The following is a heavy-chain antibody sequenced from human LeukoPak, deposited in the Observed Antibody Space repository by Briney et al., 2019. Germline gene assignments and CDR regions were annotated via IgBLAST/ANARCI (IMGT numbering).Heavy chain of an antibody. J-gene: IGHJ3*02. CDR2: INPDSGGT. CDR3: ARDGYGVFDAFDI. Sequence: ASVKVSCKASGYTFTGYYMHWVRQAPGQGLEWMGWINPDSGGTNSAQKFQGRATLTRDTSISTAYMELSRLRSDDTAVYYCARDGYGVFDAFDIWGQGAVVTVSS. CDR1: GYTFTGYY. V-gene: IGHV1-2*02. D-gene: IGHD4-17*01.